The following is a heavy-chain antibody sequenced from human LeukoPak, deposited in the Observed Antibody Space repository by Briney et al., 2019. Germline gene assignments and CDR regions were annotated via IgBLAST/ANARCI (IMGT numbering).Heavy chain of an antibody. Sequence: ASVKVSCKASGYTFTSYYMHWVRQAPGQGLEWMGIINPSGDSTSYAQKFQGRVTMTRDTSTSTVYMELSSLRSEDTAVYYCAILSRTAEYFDYWGQETLVTVSS. CDR1: GYTFTSYY. CDR2: INPSGDST. J-gene: IGHJ4*02. V-gene: IGHV1-46*01. D-gene: IGHD2-2*01. CDR3: AILSRTAEYFDY.